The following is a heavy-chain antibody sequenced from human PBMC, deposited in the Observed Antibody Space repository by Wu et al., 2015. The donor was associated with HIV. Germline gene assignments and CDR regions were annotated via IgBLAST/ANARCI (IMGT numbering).Heavy chain of an antibody. CDR1: GYTFTSYY. CDR3: ARDPPSVPGDYYMDV. Sequence: QVQLVQSGAEVKKPGASVKVSCKASGYTFTSYYMHWVRQAPGQGLEWMGWINPNSGGTKYAQKFQGRVTMTRDTSISTAYMELSRLRSDDTALYYCARDPPSVPGDYYMDVWGKGTTVTVSS. CDR2: INPNSGGT. D-gene: IGHD7-27*01. J-gene: IGHJ6*03. V-gene: IGHV1-2*02.